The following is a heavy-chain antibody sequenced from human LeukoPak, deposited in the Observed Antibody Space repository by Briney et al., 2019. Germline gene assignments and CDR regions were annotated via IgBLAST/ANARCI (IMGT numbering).Heavy chain of an antibody. Sequence: ASVKVSCKASGYTFTGYYMHWVRQAPGKGLEWMGGFDPEDGETIYAQKFQGRVTMTEDTSTDTAYMELSSLRSEDTAVYYCATTGLQPPAGTAPFDYWGQGTLVTVSS. CDR3: ATTGLQPPAGTAPFDY. CDR2: FDPEDGET. D-gene: IGHD6-19*01. V-gene: IGHV1-24*01. CDR1: GYTFTGYY. J-gene: IGHJ4*02.